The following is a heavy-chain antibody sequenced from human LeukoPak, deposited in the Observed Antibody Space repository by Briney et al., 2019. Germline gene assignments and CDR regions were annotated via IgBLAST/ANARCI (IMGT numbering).Heavy chain of an antibody. CDR1: GGSISSGGYY. J-gene: IGHJ4*02. Sequence: SSQTLSLTCTVSGGSISSGGYYWSWIRQHPGKGLEWIGYIYYSGSTYYNPSLKSRVTISVDTSKNQFSLKLSSVTAADTAVYYCARGGNGREMATIPFDYWGQGTLVTVSS. V-gene: IGHV4-31*03. D-gene: IGHD5-24*01. CDR2: IYYSGST. CDR3: ARGGNGREMATIPFDY.